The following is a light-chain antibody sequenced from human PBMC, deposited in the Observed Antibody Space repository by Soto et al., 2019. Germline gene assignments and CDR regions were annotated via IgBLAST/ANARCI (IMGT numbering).Light chain of an antibody. CDR2: GDS. V-gene: IGLV2-23*01. CDR1: SSVVGSYEF. CDR3: CSNAGTSTV. Sequence: QSALTQPASVSGSPGQSITISCTGISSVVGSYEFVSWYQQHPGKAPTLMIYGDSRPSGVSDRFSGSKSGNTASLTISGLQAEDEGDYYCCSNAGTSTVFGGGTKLTVL. J-gene: IGLJ3*02.